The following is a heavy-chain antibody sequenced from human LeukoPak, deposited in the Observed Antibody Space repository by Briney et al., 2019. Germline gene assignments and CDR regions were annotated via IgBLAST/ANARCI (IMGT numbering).Heavy chain of an antibody. J-gene: IGHJ4*02. V-gene: IGHV4-30-2*01. CDR3: ARVRITMVRGVIIN. D-gene: IGHD3-10*01. CDR2: IYHSGST. CDR1: GGSISSGGYS. Sequence: SETLSLTCAVSGGSISSGGYSWSWIRQPPGKGLEWIGYIYHSGSTYYNPSLKSRVTISVDRSKNQFSLKLSSVTAADTAVYYCARVRITMVRGVIINRGQGTLVTVSS.